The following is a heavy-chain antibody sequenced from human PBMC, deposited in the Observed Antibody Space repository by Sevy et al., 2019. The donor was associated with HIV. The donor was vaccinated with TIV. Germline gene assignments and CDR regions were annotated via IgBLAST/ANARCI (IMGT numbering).Heavy chain of an antibody. D-gene: IGHD6-19*01. Sequence: SETLSLTCTVSGASMDKFYWSWIRQPAGKGLQWIGRIYGGGNANYNPSLESRVTMSVVTSKNQFSLKMTSVTAADTAIYFCARDYSSGWRKFNLFDPWGQGTLVTVSS. CDR3: ARDYSSGWRKFNLFDP. CDR2: IYGGGNA. J-gene: IGHJ5*02. V-gene: IGHV4-4*07. CDR1: GASMDKFY.